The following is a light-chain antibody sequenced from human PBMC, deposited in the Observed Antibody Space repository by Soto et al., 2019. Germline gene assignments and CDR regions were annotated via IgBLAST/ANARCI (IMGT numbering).Light chain of an antibody. CDR3: QQYNTYSS. Sequence: DIQMTQSPPILSASVGDRVTMTCRASQSISSRLAWYQQKPGRAPKLLIYKASTLETAVPSRFSGSGSGTEVTLTISSLQPDDFATYYCQQYNTYSSFGPGTKVDMK. CDR2: KAS. CDR1: QSISSR. J-gene: IGKJ3*01. V-gene: IGKV1-5*03.